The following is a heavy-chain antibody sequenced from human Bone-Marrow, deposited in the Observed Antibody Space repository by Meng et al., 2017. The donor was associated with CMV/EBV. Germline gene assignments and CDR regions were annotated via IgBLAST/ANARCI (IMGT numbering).Heavy chain of an antibody. CDR2: IKEDGSEK. D-gene: IGHD5-18*01. CDR3: ARDRSYGGGVDY. J-gene: IGHJ4*02. Sequence: GGSLRLSCTASGFTFSAFWMTWVRQAPGKGLEWVANIKEDGSEKYYVDSVKGRFTISRDNAKNSPYLQMNSLRAEDTAVYYCARDRSYGGGVDYWGQGTLVTVSS. CDR1: GFTFSAFW. V-gene: IGHV3-7*01.